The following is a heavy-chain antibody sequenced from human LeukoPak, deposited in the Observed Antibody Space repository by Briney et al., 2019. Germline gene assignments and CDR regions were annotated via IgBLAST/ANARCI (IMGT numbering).Heavy chain of an antibody. V-gene: IGHV4-39*07. CDR3: ARDNYYYYYMDV. CDR1: GGSISSSSYY. Sequence: SETLSLTCTVSGGSISSSSYYWGWIRQPPGKGLEWIGSIYYSGSTYYNPSLKSRVTISVDTSKSQFSLKLSSVTAADTAVYYCARDNYYYYYMDVWGKGTTVTVSS. J-gene: IGHJ6*03. CDR2: IYYSGST.